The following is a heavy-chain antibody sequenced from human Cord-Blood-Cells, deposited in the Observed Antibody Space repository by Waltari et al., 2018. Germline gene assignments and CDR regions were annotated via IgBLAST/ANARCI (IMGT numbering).Heavy chain of an antibody. CDR2: IIPIFGTA. CDR3: ARWASITMVRGDAFDI. CDR1: GGTFSSYA. Sequence: VQLVQSGAEVKKPGSSVKVSCKASGGTFSSYAISWVRQAPGQGLEWMGGIIPIFGTANYAQKFQGRVTITADESTSTAYMELSSLRSEDTAVYYCARWASITMVRGDAFDIWGQGTMVTVSS. J-gene: IGHJ3*02. D-gene: IGHD3-10*01. V-gene: IGHV1-69*12.